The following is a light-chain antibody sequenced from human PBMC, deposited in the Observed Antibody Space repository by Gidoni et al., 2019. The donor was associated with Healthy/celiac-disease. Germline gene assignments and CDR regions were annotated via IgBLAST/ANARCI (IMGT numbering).Light chain of an antibody. CDR2: DAS. V-gene: IGKV3-11*01. J-gene: IGKJ2*01. Sequence: EIVLTQSPATLSLSPGERATLSCRASQSFSSYLAWYQQKPGQAPRLLIYDASNRATGIPARFSGSGSGTDFTLTISSLEPEDFAVYYCQQRSNWPPLYTFXQXTKLEIK. CDR1: QSFSSY. CDR3: QQRSNWPPLYT.